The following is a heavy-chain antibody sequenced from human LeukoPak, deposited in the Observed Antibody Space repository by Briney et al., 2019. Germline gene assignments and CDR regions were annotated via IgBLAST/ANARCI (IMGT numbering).Heavy chain of an antibody. CDR2: ISYDGSNK. CDR1: GFTFSSYA. J-gene: IGHJ4*02. V-gene: IGHV3-30-3*01. CDR3: ARDVTTRWYALDY. Sequence: SGGSLRLSCAASGFTFSSYAMHWVRQAPGKGLEWVAVISYDGSNKYYAESVKGRFTISRDNSKNTLYLQMNSLRAEDTAVYYCARDVTTRWYALDYWGQGTLVTVSS. D-gene: IGHD6-13*01.